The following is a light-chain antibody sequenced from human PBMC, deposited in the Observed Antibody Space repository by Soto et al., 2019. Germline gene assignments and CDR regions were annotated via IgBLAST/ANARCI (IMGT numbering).Light chain of an antibody. CDR2: KAS. CDR3: QHYNGYRWT. Sequence: DIQMTQSPSTLSASVGDRVTITCRASQSVSNWLAWCQQKPGKAPKILIYKASSLESGVPSRFSGSGSGTEFTLTISSLRPDDFATYYCQHYNGYRWTFGQGTKVDIK. J-gene: IGKJ1*01. CDR1: QSVSNW. V-gene: IGKV1-5*03.